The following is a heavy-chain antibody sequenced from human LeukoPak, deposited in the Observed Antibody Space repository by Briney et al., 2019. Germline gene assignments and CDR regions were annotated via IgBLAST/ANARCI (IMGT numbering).Heavy chain of an antibody. Sequence: ASVKVSCKTSGYSFTSQDMHWVRQAPGQRLEWVGCISPDNGNAQYSQEFQGRVTVTRDTSARTAYMELSSLRSEDMAVYYCTLYNYWGQGTLVTVSS. D-gene: IGHD2-2*02. CDR1: GYSFTSQD. CDR2: ISPDNGNA. J-gene: IGHJ4*02. CDR3: TLYNY. V-gene: IGHV1-3*03.